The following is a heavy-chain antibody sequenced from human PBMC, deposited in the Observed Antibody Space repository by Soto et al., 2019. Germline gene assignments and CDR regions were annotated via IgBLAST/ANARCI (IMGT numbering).Heavy chain of an antibody. V-gene: IGHV1-24*01. CDR1: GYTLTELS. Sequence: ASVKVSCKVSGYTLTELSMHWVRQAPGKGLEWMGGFDPEDGETIYAQKFQGRVTMTEDTSTDTAYMELSSLRSEDTAVYYCATAKLPRTGEGYYYYGMDVWGQGTTVTVSS. D-gene: IGHD7-27*01. CDR2: FDPEDGET. CDR3: ATAKLPRTGEGYYYYGMDV. J-gene: IGHJ6*02.